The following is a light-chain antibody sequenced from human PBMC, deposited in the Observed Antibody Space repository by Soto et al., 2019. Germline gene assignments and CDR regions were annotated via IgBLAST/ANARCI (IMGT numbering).Light chain of an antibody. CDR3: QQYTSYSPYT. CDR1: QSISSW. CDR2: MAS. J-gene: IGKJ2*01. V-gene: IGKV1-5*03. Sequence: DIQMTQSPSTLSASLGDRVTITCRASQSISSWLAWYQQKPGKAPKLLIYMASYLESGVPSRFSGSGSGTEFTLTISGLQPDDFATYFCQQYTSYSPYTFGQGTKLEI.